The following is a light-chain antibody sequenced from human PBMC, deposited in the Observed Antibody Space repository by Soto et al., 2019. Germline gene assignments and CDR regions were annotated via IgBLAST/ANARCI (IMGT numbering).Light chain of an antibody. J-gene: IGKJ4*01. Sequence: VLTQSPGTLSLSPGDRATLSCRGSQPISSHNYLAWYQQKTGQGPRVLIYGASRRATGIPDRLSGSGSGTDLNLTISRLEPEDFAVYYCQQYDNSPLTCGGGTKVDIK. V-gene: IGKV3-20*01. CDR3: QQYDNSPLT. CDR2: GAS. CDR1: QPISSHNY.